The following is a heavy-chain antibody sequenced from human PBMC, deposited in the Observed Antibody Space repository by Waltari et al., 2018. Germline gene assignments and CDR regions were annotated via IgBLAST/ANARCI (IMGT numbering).Heavy chain of an antibody. J-gene: IGHJ4*02. CDR1: GFTFSSYG. Sequence: QVQLVESGGGVVQPGRSLRLSCAASGFTFSSYGMHWVRQAPGKGLGWVAVIWYDGSNKYYADSVKDRFTISRDNSKNTLYLQMNGLRAEDTAVYYCASDRHYDSSGYYEVWGQGTLVTVSS. D-gene: IGHD3-22*01. V-gene: IGHV3-33*01. CDR2: IWYDGSNK. CDR3: ASDRHYDSSGYYEV.